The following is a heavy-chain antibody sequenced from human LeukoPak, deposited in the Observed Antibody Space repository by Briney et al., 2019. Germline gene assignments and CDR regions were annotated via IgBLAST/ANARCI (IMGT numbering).Heavy chain of an antibody. Sequence: SVKVSCKASGGTFRNYAISWVRQAPGQGLEWMGGIIPIFGTANYAQKFQGRVTVSADGSTSTAYMELNNLRFEDTAVYYCARDLGPHSSSPNSGAFDIWGQGTMVTVSS. D-gene: IGHD6-6*01. CDR1: GGTFRNYA. J-gene: IGHJ3*02. V-gene: IGHV1-69*01. CDR3: ARDLGPHSSSPNSGAFDI. CDR2: IIPIFGTA.